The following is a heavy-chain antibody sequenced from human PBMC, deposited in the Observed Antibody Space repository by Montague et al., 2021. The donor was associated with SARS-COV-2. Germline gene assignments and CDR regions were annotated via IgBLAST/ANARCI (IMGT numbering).Heavy chain of an antibody. J-gene: IGHJ2*01. V-gene: IGHV3-48*03. CDR3: AREKRRITIFGVVIIEYFDL. D-gene: IGHD3-3*01. Sequence: SLRLSCAASGFTFSSYEMNWVRQAPGKGLEWVSYISSSGITIYYADSVKGRFTTSRDNAKNSLYLQMNSLRAEDTTVYYCAREKRRITIFGVVIIEYFDLWGRGTLVTVYS. CDR1: GFTFSSYE. CDR2: ISSSGITI.